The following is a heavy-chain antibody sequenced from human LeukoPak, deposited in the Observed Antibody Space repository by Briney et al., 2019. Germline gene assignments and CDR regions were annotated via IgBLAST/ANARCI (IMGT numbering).Heavy chain of an antibody. CDR3: AREYSSGCYPIDY. Sequence: ASVKVSCKASGGTFSSYAISWVRQAPGQGLEWMGGIIPIFGTANYAQKFQGRVTITADESTSTAYMELSSLRSEDTAVYYCAREYSSGCYPIDYWGQGTLVTVSS. CDR2: IIPIFGTA. D-gene: IGHD6-19*01. CDR1: GGTFSSYA. J-gene: IGHJ4*02. V-gene: IGHV1-69*01.